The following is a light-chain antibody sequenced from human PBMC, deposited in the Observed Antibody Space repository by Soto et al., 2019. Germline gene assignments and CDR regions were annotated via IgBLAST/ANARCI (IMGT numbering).Light chain of an antibody. V-gene: IGLV4-69*01. J-gene: IGLJ1*01. CDR2: LNSDGSH. CDR1: SGHSNFA. CDR3: QTWGTGIHV. Sequence: QSVLTQSPSASASLGASVKLTCTLSSGHSNFAIAWHQQQPEKGPRYLMRLNSDGSHSKGDVIPDRFSVSSSGAEHYLTISSLQSEEEADYYCQTWGTGIHVFGTGTKLTVL.